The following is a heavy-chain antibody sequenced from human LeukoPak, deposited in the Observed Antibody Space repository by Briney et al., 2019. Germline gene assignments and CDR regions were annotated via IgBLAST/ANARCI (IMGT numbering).Heavy chain of an antibody. Sequence: SETLSLTCAVYGGSFSGYYWSWIRQPPGKGLEWIGEINHSGSTNYNPSLKSRVTISIDTSKNQFSLKLSSVTAADTAVYYCARGRRVIGFDYWGQGTLVTASS. J-gene: IGHJ4*02. D-gene: IGHD2-21*01. CDR2: INHSGST. V-gene: IGHV4-34*01. CDR3: ARGRRVIGFDY. CDR1: GGSFSGYY.